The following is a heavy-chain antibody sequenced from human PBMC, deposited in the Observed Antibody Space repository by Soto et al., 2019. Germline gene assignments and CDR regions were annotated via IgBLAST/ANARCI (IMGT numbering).Heavy chain of an antibody. Sequence: QVQLVQSGAEVKKPGSSVKVSCKASGGTFSSYAISWVRQAPGQGLEWMGGIIPIFGTANYAQKFQGRVTITADESTSTAYRELSSLRSEDTAVYYCARDWVAAPGDYYYGMDVWGQGTTVPVSS. CDR2: IIPIFGTA. J-gene: IGHJ6*02. V-gene: IGHV1-69*12. CDR3: ARDWVAAPGDYYYGMDV. D-gene: IGHD6-6*01. CDR1: GGTFSSYA.